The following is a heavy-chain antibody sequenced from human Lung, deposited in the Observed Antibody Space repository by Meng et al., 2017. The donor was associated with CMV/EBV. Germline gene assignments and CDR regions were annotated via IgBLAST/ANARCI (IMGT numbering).Heavy chain of an antibody. CDR1: GFTFSSHG. J-gene: IGHJ6*02. D-gene: IGHD2-2*02. CDR2: MSSSGGNI. Sequence: ESLKISXAASGFTFSSHGMNWVRQAPGKGLEWVSYMSSSGGNIYYADSVKGRFTISRDNAKNSLYLEMNSLRAEDTAVYYCARDFVYCNRTSCYIWGFHYYGLDVWGQGTTVTVSS. CDR3: ARDFVYCNRTSCYIWGFHYYGLDV. V-gene: IGHV3-48*04.